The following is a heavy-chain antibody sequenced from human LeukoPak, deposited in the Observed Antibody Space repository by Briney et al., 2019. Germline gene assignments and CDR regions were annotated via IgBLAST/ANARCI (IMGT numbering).Heavy chain of an antibody. D-gene: IGHD1-26*01. CDR3: GRSRGSYFDY. Sequence: QPGRSLRLSCAASGFTFSNYGMHWIRQAPGKGLEWVSDITNSGSHTNYAGSVKGRFTISRDNAKNSLYLQMNSLRVEDTAVFYCGRSRGSYFDYWGQGTLVIVSS. CDR2: ITNSGSHT. V-gene: IGHV3-48*04. CDR1: GFTFSNYG. J-gene: IGHJ4*02.